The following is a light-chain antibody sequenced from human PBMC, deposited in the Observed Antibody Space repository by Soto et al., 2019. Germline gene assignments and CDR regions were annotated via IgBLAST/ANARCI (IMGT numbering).Light chain of an antibody. V-gene: IGLV2-11*01. CDR1: SSDVGGYNY. CDR3: CSHAGTYLYV. Sequence: QSVLTQPRSVSGSPGQSVTISRTGTSSDVGGYNYVSWYQQHPGKAPKLMIYDVSKRPSGVPDRFSGFKSGNTASLTISGLQAEDEAVYSCCSHAGTYLYVFGTGTKVTVL. CDR2: DVS. J-gene: IGLJ1*01.